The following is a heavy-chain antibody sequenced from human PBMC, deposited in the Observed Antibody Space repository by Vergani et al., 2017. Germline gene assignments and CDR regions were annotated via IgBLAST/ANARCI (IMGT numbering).Heavy chain of an antibody. D-gene: IGHD2-2*01. CDR1: GYTFTSYD. Sequence: QVQLVQSGAEVKKPGASVTVSCKASGYTFTSYDINWVRQATGQGLEWMGWMNPNSGNTGYAQKFKGRVTMTRNTSISTAYMELSSLRSEDTAVYYFARGRRVVVPAARTLYYMDVWGKGTTVTVSS. CDR3: ARGRRVVVPAARTLYYMDV. V-gene: IGHV1-8*01. J-gene: IGHJ6*03. CDR2: MNPNSGNT.